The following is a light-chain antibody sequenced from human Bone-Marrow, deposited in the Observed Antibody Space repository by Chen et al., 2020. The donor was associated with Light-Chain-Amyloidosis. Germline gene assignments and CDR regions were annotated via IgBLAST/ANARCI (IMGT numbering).Light chain of an antibody. V-gene: IGKV4-1*01. CDR2: WAS. Sequence: DIVMTQSPDSLAVSLGERATINCKSSQSVLYSSDNRNYLAWYQHKPGQPPKLLIYWASTRKSGVPDRFSGSGSGTDFTLTISSLQAEDVAVYYCHQYYSPDSFGQGTKLEIK. J-gene: IGKJ2*03. CDR1: QSVLYSSDNRNY. CDR3: HQYYSPDS.